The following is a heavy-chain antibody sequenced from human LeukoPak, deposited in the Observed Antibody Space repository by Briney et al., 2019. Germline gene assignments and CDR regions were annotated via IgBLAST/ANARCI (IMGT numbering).Heavy chain of an antibody. CDR2: IYYSGST. Sequence: SETLFLTCTVSGGSISSGDYYWSWIRQYPGKGLEWIGYIYYSGSTYYNPSLKSRVTISVDTSKNQFSLKLSSVTAADTAVYYCARDHYYDSSGYYAFDIWGQGTMVTVSS. V-gene: IGHV4-31*03. D-gene: IGHD3-22*01. CDR1: GGSISSGDYY. J-gene: IGHJ3*02. CDR3: ARDHYYDSSGYYAFDI.